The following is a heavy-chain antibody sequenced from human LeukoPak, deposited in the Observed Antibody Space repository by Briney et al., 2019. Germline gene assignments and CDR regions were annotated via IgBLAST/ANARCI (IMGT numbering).Heavy chain of an antibody. CDR2: INYSGRN. CDR1: GVSFRGAGDY. V-gene: IGHV4-39*01. D-gene: IGHD5-24*01. J-gene: IGHJ2*01. CDR3: AKMTIYWFFDL. Sequence: SETLCLTCTVSGVSFRGAGDYWGCIRQPPGKGLKWIGGINYSGRNYHNPSIKSRITISDDTSKNQLFLKLSSVTAAETAVYWCAKMTIYWFFDLWGRGTLVTVSS.